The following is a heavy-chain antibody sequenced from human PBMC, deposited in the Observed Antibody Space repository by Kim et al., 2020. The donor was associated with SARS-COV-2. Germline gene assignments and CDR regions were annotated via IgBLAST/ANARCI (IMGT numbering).Heavy chain of an antibody. Sequence: SETLSLTCAVYGGSFSGYYWSWIRQPPGKWLEWIGEINHSGSTNYNPSLKSRVTISVDTSKNQFSLKLSSVTASDTAVYYCARVGWHDYSNSFRDSDFD. CDR1: GGSFSGYY. D-gene: IGHD4-4*01. CDR2: INHSGST. CDR3: ARVGWHDYSNSFRDSDFD. V-gene: IGHV4-34*01. J-gene: IGHJ4*01.